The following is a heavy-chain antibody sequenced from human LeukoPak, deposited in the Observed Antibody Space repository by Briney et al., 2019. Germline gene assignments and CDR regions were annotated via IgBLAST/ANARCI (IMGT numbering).Heavy chain of an antibody. Sequence: SETLSLTCAVYGGSFSGYYWSWIRQPPGKGLEWIGEINHSGSTNYNPSLKSRVTISVDTSKNQSSLKLSSVTAADTAVYYCARSGYSYGADAVDIWGQGTMVTVSS. V-gene: IGHV4-34*01. CDR2: INHSGST. J-gene: IGHJ3*02. CDR1: GGSFSGYY. D-gene: IGHD5-18*01. CDR3: ARSGYSYGADAVDI.